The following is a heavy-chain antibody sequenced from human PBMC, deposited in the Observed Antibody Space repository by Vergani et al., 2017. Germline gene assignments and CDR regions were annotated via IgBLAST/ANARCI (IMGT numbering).Heavy chain of an antibody. V-gene: IGHV3-66*02. CDR2: IYSGGST. J-gene: IGHJ4*02. CDR3: ARDPGIAAAAVGY. CDR1: GFTVSSNY. Sequence: EVQLVESGGGLVQPGGSLRLSCAASGFTVSSNYMSWVRQAPGKGLEWVSVIYSGGSTYYADSVKGRFTISRDISKNTLYLQMNSLRAEDTAVYYCARDPGIAAAAVGYWGQGTLVTVSS. D-gene: IGHD6-13*01.